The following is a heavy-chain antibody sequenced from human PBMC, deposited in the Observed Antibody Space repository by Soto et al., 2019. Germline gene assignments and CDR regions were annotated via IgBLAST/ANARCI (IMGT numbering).Heavy chain of an antibody. CDR2: INHSGST. Sequence: SETLSLTCAVYGGSFSGYYWSWIRQPPGKGLEWIGEINHSGSTNYNPSLKSRVTISVDTSKNQFSLKLSSVTAADTAVYYCARVITDLVDYWGQGTLVTVSS. CDR3: ARVITDLVDY. V-gene: IGHV4-34*01. J-gene: IGHJ4*02. CDR1: GGSFSGYY. D-gene: IGHD2-21*02.